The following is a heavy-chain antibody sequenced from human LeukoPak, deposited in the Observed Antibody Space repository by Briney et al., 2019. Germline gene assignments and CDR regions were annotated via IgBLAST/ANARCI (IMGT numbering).Heavy chain of an antibody. D-gene: IGHD4-17*01. CDR3: SREGDYGDYGRLWYFDL. CDR2: INPNSGGT. V-gene: IGHV1-2*02. J-gene: IGHJ2*01. Sequence: GASVKVSCKTSGYTSTGYFMHWGRQTPGQGLEWMGWINPNSGGTNYAQKFQGRVTMTRDTSISTAYMELTRLRSDDTAMYYCSREGDYGDYGRLWYFDLWGRGTLVTVSS. CDR1: GYTSTGYF.